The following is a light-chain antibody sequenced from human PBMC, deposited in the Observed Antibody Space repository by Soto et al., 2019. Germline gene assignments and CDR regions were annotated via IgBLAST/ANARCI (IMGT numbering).Light chain of an antibody. CDR1: SSDVGGYNY. J-gene: IGLJ1*01. CDR3: CSYAGSYV. Sequence: QSVLTQPASVSGSPGQSITISRTGTSSDVGGYNYVSWYQQHPGKAPKLMIYDVRNRPSGVSNRFSGSKSGNTASLTISGLQAEDEADYYCCSYAGSYVFGTGTKVTVL. CDR2: DVR. V-gene: IGLV2-14*01.